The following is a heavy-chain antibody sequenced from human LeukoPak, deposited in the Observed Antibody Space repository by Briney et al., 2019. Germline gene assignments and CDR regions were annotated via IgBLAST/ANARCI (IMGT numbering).Heavy chain of an antibody. J-gene: IGHJ6*03. Sequence: SETLSLTCAVYGGSFSGYYWSWIRQPPGKGLEWIGEINHSGSTNYNPSLKSRVTISVDTSKNQFSLKLSSVTAADTAVYYCARRGGYYYYYYMDVWGKGTTVTVSS. CDR1: GGSFSGYY. V-gene: IGHV4-34*01. CDR3: ARRGGYYYYYYMDV. CDR2: INHSGST. D-gene: IGHD2-15*01.